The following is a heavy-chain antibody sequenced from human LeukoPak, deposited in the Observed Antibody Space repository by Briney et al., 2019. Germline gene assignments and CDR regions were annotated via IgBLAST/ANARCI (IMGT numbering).Heavy chain of an antibody. CDR3: ARVKYSYGSHFDY. V-gene: IGHV1-8*02. D-gene: IGHD5-18*01. CDR2: MNPNSGNT. J-gene: IGHJ4*02. CDR1: GGTFSSYA. Sequence: ASVKVSCKASGGTFSSYAISWVRQATGQGLEWMGWMNPNSGNTGYAQKFQGRVTMTRNTSISTAYMELSSLRSEDTAVYYCARVKYSYGSHFDYWGQGTLVTVSS.